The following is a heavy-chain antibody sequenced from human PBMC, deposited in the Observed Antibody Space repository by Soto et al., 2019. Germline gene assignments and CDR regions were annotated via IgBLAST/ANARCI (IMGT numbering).Heavy chain of an antibody. V-gene: IGHV3-74*01. D-gene: IGHD1-7*01. CDR2: ISGDGSST. Sequence: EVQLVDSGGGLVQPGGSLRLSCAASEFTFRSYWMHWVRQSPGKGLVWVSRISGDGSSTNYADSVKGRFTISRDNAKNTVYLQIDSLRAEGTAVYYCARSLPGTYGAFDLWGRGTVVTVSS. J-gene: IGHJ3*01. CDR3: ARSLPGTYGAFDL. CDR1: EFTFRSYW.